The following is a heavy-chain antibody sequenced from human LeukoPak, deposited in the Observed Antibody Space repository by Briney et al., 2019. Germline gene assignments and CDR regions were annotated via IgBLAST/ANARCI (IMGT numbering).Heavy chain of an antibody. J-gene: IGHJ3*02. V-gene: IGHV3-74*01. CDR3: ARGGEYGSGSYLRNAFDI. CDR1: GFTFSSYW. CDR2: INSDGSST. D-gene: IGHD3-10*01. Sequence: GGSLRLSCAASGFTFSSYWMHWVRQAPGKGLVWVSRINSDGSSTSYADSVKGQFTISRDNAKHTLYLQMNRLRAKDTAVYECARGGEYGSGSYLRNAFDIWGQGTMVTVSS.